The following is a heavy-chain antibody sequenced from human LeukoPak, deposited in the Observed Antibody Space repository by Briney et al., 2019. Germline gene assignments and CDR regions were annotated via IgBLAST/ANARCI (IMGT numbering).Heavy chain of an antibody. CDR1: GFPLSSFA. D-gene: IGHD4-17*01. CDR2: ISYDGSNK. J-gene: IGHJ4*02. Sequence: GGALRLPWQAPGFPLSSFAMNWVRRAPGKGTGGVAVISYDGSNKYYADSVKGRFTIYRDNSKNTQYLQMNSLRAEDTAVYYCARDWGQYYGDNYFDYWGQGTLVTVSS. V-gene: IGHV3-30-3*01. CDR3: ARDWGQYYGDNYFDY.